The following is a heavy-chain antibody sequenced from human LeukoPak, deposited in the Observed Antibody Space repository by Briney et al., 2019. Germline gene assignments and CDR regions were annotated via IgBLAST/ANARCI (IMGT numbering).Heavy chain of an antibody. Sequence: PGGSLRLSCAPSGFTLSSNYMSWVRQAPGKGLEWVSVIYSGGSTYYADSVKGRFTISRDNSKNTLYLQMNSLRAEDTAVYYCAREAVDDYGDYTPFDYWGQGTLVTVSS. CDR3: AREAVDDYGDYTPFDY. CDR2: IYSGGST. V-gene: IGHV3-66*02. CDR1: GFTLSSNY. D-gene: IGHD4-17*01. J-gene: IGHJ4*02.